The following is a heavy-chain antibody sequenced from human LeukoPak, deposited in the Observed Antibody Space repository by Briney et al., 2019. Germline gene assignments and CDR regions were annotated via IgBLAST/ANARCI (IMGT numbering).Heavy chain of an antibody. CDR1: GYSFTSYW. Sequence: KAGESLKISCKGSGYSFTSYWIGWVRQMPGKGLEWMGIIYPGDSDTRYSPSFQGQVTISADKSISTAYLQWSSLKASDTATYYCARHGYCSSTSCYFYYGMDVWGQGTTVTVSS. CDR2: IYPGDSDT. CDR3: ARHGYCSSTSCYFYYGMDV. V-gene: IGHV5-51*01. D-gene: IGHD2-2*01. J-gene: IGHJ6*02.